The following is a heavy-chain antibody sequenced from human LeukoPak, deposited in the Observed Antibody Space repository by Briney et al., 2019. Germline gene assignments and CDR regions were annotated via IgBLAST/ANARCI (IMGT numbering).Heavy chain of an antibody. CDR2: INPNSGGT. CDR3: ARQSGGVIVPFDS. CDR1: GYTFTGYY. V-gene: IGHV1-2*02. J-gene: IGHJ4*02. D-gene: IGHD3-16*02. Sequence: GASVKVSCKASGYTFTGYYMHWVRQAPGQGLEWMGWINPNSGGTNYAQKFQGRVTMTRDTSISTAYMELTSLTSEDTAVYYCARQSGGVIVPFDSWGQGTLVSVSS.